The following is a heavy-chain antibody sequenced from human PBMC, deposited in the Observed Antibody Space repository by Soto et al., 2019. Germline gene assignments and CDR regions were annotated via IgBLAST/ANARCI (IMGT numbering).Heavy chain of an antibody. Sequence: SETLSLTCAVYGGSFSGYYWSWIRQPPGKGLEWIGEINHSGSTNYNPSLKSPVTISVDTSKNQFSLKLSSVTAADTAVYYCARVPLTEATGYSSSWYTPYYFDYWGQGTLVTVSS. CDR1: GGSFSGYY. CDR3: ARVPLTEATGYSSSWYTPYYFDY. J-gene: IGHJ4*02. D-gene: IGHD6-13*01. V-gene: IGHV4-34*01. CDR2: INHSGST.